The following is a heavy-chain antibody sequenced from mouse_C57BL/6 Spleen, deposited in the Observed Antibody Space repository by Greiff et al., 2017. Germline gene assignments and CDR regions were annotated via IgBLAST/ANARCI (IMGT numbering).Heavy chain of an antibody. J-gene: IGHJ1*03. D-gene: IGHD3-1*01. CDR1: GFTFSDYY. V-gene: IGHV5-16*01. CDR2: INYDGSST. Sequence: EVKVVESEGGLVQPGSSMKLSCTASGFTFSDYYMAWVRQVPEKGLEWVANINYDGSSTYYLASLKSRFIISRDNAKNILYLQMSSLKSEDTATYYCARDRGFEGYFDVWGTGTTVTVSS. CDR3: ARDRGFEGYFDV.